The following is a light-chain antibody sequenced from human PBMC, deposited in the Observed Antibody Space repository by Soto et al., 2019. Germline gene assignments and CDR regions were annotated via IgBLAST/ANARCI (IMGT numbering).Light chain of an antibody. CDR1: HRVSSY. J-gene: IGKJ3*01. V-gene: IGKV3-20*01. Sequence: EIVMTQSPATLYVSPGERATLSCRASHRVSSYLAWYQRKPGQAPRLLIYDASSRATGIPDRFSGSGSGTDFTLAITRLEPEDFAVYYCQQYGNSPATFGPGTKVDI. CDR2: DAS. CDR3: QQYGNSPAT.